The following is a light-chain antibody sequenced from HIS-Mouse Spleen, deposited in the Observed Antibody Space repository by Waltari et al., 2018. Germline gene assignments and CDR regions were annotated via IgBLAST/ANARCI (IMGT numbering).Light chain of an antibody. CDR1: ALPKKY. CDR2: EDS. V-gene: IGLV3-10*01. Sequence: SYELTQPPSVSVSPGQTARITCSGDALPKKYAYWYQQKSGQAPVLVIYEDSKRPSGIHERFCGSSSGTMATLTISGAQVEDEADYYCYSTDSSGNHRVFGGGTKLTVL. CDR3: YSTDSSGNHRV. J-gene: IGLJ2*01.